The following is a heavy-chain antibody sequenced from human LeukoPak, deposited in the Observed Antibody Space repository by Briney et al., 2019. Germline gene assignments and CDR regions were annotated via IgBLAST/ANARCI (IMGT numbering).Heavy chain of an antibody. Sequence: PGGSLRLSCAASGFSFSSYAMSWVRQAPGKGLEWVSSVSESGDGTYYADSVMGRFIISRDNSRKTFHLQMDSPRADDTAIYYCAKGTVNHLGALDFWGQGTLVTVSS. CDR2: VSESGDGT. V-gene: IGHV3-23*01. CDR1: GFSFSSYA. CDR3: AKGTVNHLGALDF. J-gene: IGHJ4*02. D-gene: IGHD1-26*01.